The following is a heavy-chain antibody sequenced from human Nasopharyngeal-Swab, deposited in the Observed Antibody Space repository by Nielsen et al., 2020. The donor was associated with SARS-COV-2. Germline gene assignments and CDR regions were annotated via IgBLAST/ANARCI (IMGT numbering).Heavy chain of an antibody. CDR1: GASISSRTNY. V-gene: IGHV4-39*07. CDR2: ILSSGST. D-gene: IGHD4-17*01. Sequence: SETLSLTCVVSGASISSRTNYWGWIRQSPGKGLEWIGTILSSGSTYNPSLKSRVTMSVDTSKNQFSLKLTSVTAADTAVYYCARDESGDYLGLPFDHWGRGTLVTVSS. J-gene: IGHJ4*02. CDR3: ARDESGDYLGLPFDH.